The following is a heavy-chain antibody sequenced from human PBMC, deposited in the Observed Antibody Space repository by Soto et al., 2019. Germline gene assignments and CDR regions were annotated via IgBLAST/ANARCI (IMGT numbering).Heavy chain of an antibody. CDR1: GGSISGSGW. D-gene: IGHD4-17*01. J-gene: IGHJ2*01. V-gene: IGHV4-4*02. Sequence: QVQLQESGPGLVKPSETLSLTCAVSGGSISGSGWWTWVRQPPGKGLEWIGEIYHSGSTNYNPSLKSRVTISLDKSLKLRSVTAADTAVYYCARGLDYGDYRSYWYFDLWGRGTLVTVSS. CDR3: ARGLDYGDYRSYWYFDL. CDR2: IYHSGST.